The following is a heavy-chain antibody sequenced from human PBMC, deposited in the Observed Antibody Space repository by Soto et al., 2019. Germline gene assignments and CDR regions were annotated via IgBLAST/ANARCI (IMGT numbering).Heavy chain of an antibody. CDR2: IYYSGST. CDR3: ARDLPTARNAFDI. CDR1: GGSISSGGYY. D-gene: IGHD1-26*01. V-gene: IGHV4-31*03. Sequence: SETLSLTCTVSGGSISSGGYYWSWIRQHPGKGLEWIGYIYYSGSTYYNPSLKSRVTISVDTSKNQFSLKLSSVTAADTAVYYCARDLPTARNAFDIWGQGTMVTVSS. J-gene: IGHJ3*02.